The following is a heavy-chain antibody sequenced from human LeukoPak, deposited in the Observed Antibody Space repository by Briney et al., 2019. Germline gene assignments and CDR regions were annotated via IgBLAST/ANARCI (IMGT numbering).Heavy chain of an antibody. CDR3: ARGGLPIVWYYFDF. CDR1: GGTFSSYA. Sequence: GASVKVSCKASGGTFSSYAISWVRQAPGQGLEWMGWISDYDGNTNYAQKFQGRVTMTTDTSTSTAYMELRSLRSDDTAVYYCARGGLPIVWYYFDFWGQGTLVTVSS. V-gene: IGHV1-18*01. CDR2: ISDYDGNT. D-gene: IGHD5/OR15-5a*01. J-gene: IGHJ4*02.